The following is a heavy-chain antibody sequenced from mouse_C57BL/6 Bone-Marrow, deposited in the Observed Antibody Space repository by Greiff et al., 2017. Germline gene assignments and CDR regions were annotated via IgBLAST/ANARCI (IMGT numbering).Heavy chain of an antibody. V-gene: IGHV1-74*01. Sequence: VQLQQPGAELVKPGASVKVSCKASGYTFTSYWMHWVKQRPGQGLEWIGRIHPSDSDTNYNQKFKGKATLTVDKSSSTAYMQLSSLTSEDSAVYYCARNGITTVVATGEYLDYWGQGTTLTVSS. CDR1: GYTFTSYW. J-gene: IGHJ2*01. CDR3: ARNGITTVVATGEYLDY. D-gene: IGHD1-1*01. CDR2: IHPSDSDT.